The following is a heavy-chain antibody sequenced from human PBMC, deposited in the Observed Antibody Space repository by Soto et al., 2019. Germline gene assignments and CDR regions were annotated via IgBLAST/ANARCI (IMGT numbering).Heavy chain of an antibody. CDR1: GGTFSSYA. J-gene: IGHJ6*02. CDR2: FNPIFETA. D-gene: IGHD3-10*01. CDR3: TRGITLIRGVIPPGYYYGMDV. Sequence: SVKVFCKASGGTFSSYAISWVRQAPGQGLEWMGGFNPIFETANYAQKFQGRVTITADESTNTAYMELSSLRSEDTAVYYCTRGITLIRGVIPPGYYYGMDVWGQGTTVTVSS. V-gene: IGHV1-69*13.